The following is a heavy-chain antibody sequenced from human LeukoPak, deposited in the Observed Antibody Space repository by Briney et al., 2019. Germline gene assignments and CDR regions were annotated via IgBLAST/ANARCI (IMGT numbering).Heavy chain of an antibody. J-gene: IGHJ6*03. CDR3: AREGPESAAGTTYYYYYYMDV. CDR2: TYYRSKWYN. V-gene: IGHV6-1*01. CDR1: GDSVSSNSAA. Sequence: SQTLSLTCAISGDSVSSNSAAWNWIRQSPLRGLEWLGRTYYRSKWYNDYAVSVKSRITINPDTSKNQFSLQLNSVTPEDTAVYYCAREGPESAAGTTYYYYYYMDVWGKGTTVTVSS. D-gene: IGHD6-13*01.